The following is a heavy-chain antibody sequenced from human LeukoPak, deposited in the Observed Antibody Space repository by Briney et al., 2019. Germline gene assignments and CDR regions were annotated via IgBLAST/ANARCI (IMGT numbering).Heavy chain of an antibody. V-gene: IGHV3-30*02. J-gene: IGHJ4*02. CDR3: ARGAVAGASRLFIDY. D-gene: IGHD6-19*01. Sequence: GGSLRLSCAASGFTFSSYGMHWVRQAPGKGLEWVAFIRYDGSNKYYADSVKGRFTISRDNSKNTLYLQMNSLRAEDTAVYYCARGAVAGASRLFIDYWGQGTLVTVSS. CDR1: GFTFSSYG. CDR2: IRYDGSNK.